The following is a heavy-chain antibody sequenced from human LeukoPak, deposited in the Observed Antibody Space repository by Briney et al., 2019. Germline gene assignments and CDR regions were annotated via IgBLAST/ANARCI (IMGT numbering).Heavy chain of an antibody. V-gene: IGHV3-7*01. CDR3: ARDKITGASTNDY. J-gene: IGHJ4*02. CDR2: INQDGSER. CDR1: GFSFTNYW. Sequence: PGGSLRLSCAASGFSFTNYWMSWVRQALGMGLEWVAIINQDGSERYYVDSVKGRFTVSRDSAKNSLYLQMNSLRVEDTAVYYCARDKITGASTNDYWGQGTLVTVSS. D-gene: IGHD1-14*01.